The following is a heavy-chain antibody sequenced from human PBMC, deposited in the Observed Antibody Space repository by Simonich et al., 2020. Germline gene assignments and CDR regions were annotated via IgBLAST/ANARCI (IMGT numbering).Heavy chain of an antibody. CDR1: GYSFPSDG. V-gene: IGHV5-51*01. CDR3: ARQLNDFDI. D-gene: IGHD1-1*01. J-gene: IGHJ3*02. Sequence: EVQLVQSGAEVKKPGESLKISCKGSGYSFPSDGIGWVRQMPGKGLEWRGIICPGDSDTRYSPSFQVQVTISADKSISTAYLQWSSLKASDTAMYYCARQLNDFDIWGQGTMVTVSS. CDR2: ICPGDSDT.